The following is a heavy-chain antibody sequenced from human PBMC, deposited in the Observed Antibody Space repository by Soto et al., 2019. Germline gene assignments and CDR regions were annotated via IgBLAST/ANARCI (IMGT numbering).Heavy chain of an antibody. D-gene: IGHD3-3*01. CDR3: ARATYYDENGYGLDV. CDR2: ISYDGSNK. J-gene: IGHJ6*02. Sequence: GGSLRLSCAASGFTFSSYGMHWVRQAPGKGLEWVAVISYDGSNKYYADSVKGRFTISRDNSKNTLYMQANSLRAEDTAVYYCARATYYDENGYGLDVWGQGTTVTVSS. CDR1: GFTFSSYG. V-gene: IGHV3-33*08.